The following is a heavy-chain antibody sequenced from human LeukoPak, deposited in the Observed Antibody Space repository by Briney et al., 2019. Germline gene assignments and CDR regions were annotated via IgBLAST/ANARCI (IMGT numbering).Heavy chain of an antibody. Sequence: KPSETLSLTCTVSGVSISSYYWSWVRQPAGKGLEWVGRIYTSGSTNYNPSLKSRVTMSVDTSKNQFSLKLSSVTAADTAVYYCARDDGIAAYYYGMDVWGQGTTVTVSS. CDR2: IYTSGST. CDR1: GVSISSYY. V-gene: IGHV4-4*07. J-gene: IGHJ6*02. CDR3: ARDDGIAAYYYGMDV. D-gene: IGHD1-14*01.